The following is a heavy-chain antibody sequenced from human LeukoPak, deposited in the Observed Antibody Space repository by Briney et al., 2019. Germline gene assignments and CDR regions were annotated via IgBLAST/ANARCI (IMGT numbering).Heavy chain of an antibody. V-gene: IGHV4-59*12. CDR1: GGSINSFY. CDR2: IYYSGST. CDR3: ARRVYSSSCVDY. J-gene: IGHJ4*02. D-gene: IGHD6-13*01. Sequence: SETLSLTCTVSGGSINSFYWTWVRQPPGKGPEWVGYIYYSGSTSYNPSLKSRVTISVDTSKNQFSLRLSSVTAADTAVYYCARRVYSSSCVDYWGQGTLVTVSS.